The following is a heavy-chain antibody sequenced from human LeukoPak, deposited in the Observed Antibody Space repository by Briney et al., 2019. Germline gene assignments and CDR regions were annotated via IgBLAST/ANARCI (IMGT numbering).Heavy chain of an antibody. J-gene: IGHJ4*02. D-gene: IGHD3-3*01. V-gene: IGHV3-15*01. CDR1: GFTFSNAW. Sequence: PGWSLRLSCAASGFTFSNAWMSWVRQAPGRGLEWVGRIKSKTDGGTTDYAAPVKGRFSISRDDSKNTLYLEMYSLKTEDTAMYYCLYFWSGSSLVDYWGQGTLVTVSS. CDR2: IKSKTDGGTT. CDR3: LYFWSGSSLVDY.